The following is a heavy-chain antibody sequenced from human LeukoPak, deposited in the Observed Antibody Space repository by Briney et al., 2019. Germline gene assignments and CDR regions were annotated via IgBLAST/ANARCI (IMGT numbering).Heavy chain of an antibody. CDR3: ASGYSYGYNY. J-gene: IGHJ4*02. CDR2: ISSSSSYI. Sequence: NTGGSQRLSCAASGFTFSSYSMNWVRQAPGKGLEWVSSISSSSSYIYYADSVKGRFTISRDNAKNSLYLQMNSLRAEDTAVYYCASGYSYGYNYWGQGTLVTVSS. CDR1: GFTFSSYS. V-gene: IGHV3-21*01. D-gene: IGHD5-18*01.